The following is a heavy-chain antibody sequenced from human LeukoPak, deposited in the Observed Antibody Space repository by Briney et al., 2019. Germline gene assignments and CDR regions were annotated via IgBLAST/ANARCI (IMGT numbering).Heavy chain of an antibody. CDR2: INSNSGGT. J-gene: IGHJ3*02. CDR1: GYTFSGYY. D-gene: IGHD3-16*01. V-gene: IGHV1-2*02. Sequence: ASVKVSCKASGYTFSGYYMHWVRQAPGQGLEWMGWINSNSGGTDYAQKFQGRVTMTRDTSISTAYMELSRLRSDDTAVYYCARDRGSLDAFDIWGQGTMVTVSS. CDR3: ARDRGSLDAFDI.